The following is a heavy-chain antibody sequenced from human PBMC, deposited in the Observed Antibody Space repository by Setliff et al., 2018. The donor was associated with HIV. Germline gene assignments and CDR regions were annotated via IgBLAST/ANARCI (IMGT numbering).Heavy chain of an antibody. CDR1: GGSFSGYC. CDR2: MQHSGRT. Sequence: LSLTCAVYGGSFSGYCWSWIRQPPGKGLEWIGEMQHSGRTNYNPSLRSRVTTSVDTSKSQFSLKLSSVTAADTAVYYCARVSCRSWYSIPLYYYYSMDVWGKGTTVTVSS. CDR3: ARVSCRSWYSIPLYYYYSMDV. J-gene: IGHJ6*03. D-gene: IGHD6-13*01. V-gene: IGHV4-34*01.